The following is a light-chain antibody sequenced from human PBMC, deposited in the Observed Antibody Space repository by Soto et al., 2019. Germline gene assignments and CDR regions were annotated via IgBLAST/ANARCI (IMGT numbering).Light chain of an antibody. CDR3: AAWDARVSGWV. CDR1: SSDVGGYKY. V-gene: IGLV2-8*01. J-gene: IGLJ3*02. Sequence: QSALTQPPSASGSPGQSVTISCTGTSSDVGGYKYVSWYQQRPGEAPKLLIFEVTKRPSGVPDRFSGSQSGNTASLTVSGLQAEDEADYYCAAWDARVSGWVFGGGTKLTVL. CDR2: EVT.